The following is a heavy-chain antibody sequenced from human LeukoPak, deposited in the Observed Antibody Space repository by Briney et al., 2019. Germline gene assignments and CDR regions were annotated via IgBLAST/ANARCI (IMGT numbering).Heavy chain of an antibody. V-gene: IGHV1-18*01. D-gene: IGHD6-19*01. J-gene: IGHJ4*02. CDR3: ASTSSEWLVIDY. CDR2: ISAYNGNT. Sequence: ASVKVSCKASGYTFTSYGISWVRQAPGQGLGWMGWISAYNGNTNYAQKLQGRVTMTTDTSTSTAYMELRSLRSDDTAVYYCASTSSEWLVIDYWGQGTLVTVSS. CDR1: GYTFTSYG.